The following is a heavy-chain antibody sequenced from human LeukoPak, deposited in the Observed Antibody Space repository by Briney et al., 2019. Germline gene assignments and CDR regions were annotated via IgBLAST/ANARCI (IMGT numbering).Heavy chain of an antibody. CDR2: ISGSGST. Sequence: GGSLRLSCAASGFTFSSYAMSWVRQAPGKGLEWASAISGSGSTYYADSVKGRFTISRDNSKNTLYLQMNSLRAEDTAVYYCARDVEMATITWGQGTLVTVSS. CDR1: GFTFSSYA. J-gene: IGHJ4*02. D-gene: IGHD5-24*01. CDR3: ARDVEMATIT. V-gene: IGHV3-23*01.